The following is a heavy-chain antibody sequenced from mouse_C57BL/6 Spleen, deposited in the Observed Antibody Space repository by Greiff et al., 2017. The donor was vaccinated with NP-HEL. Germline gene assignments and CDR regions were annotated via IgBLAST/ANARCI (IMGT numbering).Heavy chain of an antibody. CDR3: ARWGYEVGFAY. D-gene: IGHD2-2*01. Sequence: VKLMESGPELVKPGASVKISCKASGYTFTDYYINWVKQRPGQGLEWIGWIFPGSGSTYYNEKFKGKATLTVDKSSSTAYMLLSSLTSEDSAVYFCARWGYEVGFAYWGQGTLVTVSA. J-gene: IGHJ3*01. CDR1: GYTFTDYY. CDR2: IFPGSGST. V-gene: IGHV1-75*01.